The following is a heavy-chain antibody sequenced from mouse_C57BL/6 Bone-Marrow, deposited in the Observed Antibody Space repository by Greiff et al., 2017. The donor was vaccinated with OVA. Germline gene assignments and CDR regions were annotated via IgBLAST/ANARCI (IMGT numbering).Heavy chain of an antibody. CDR2: IYPRDGST. Sequence: QVQLKESDAELVKPGASVKISCKVSGYTFTDYSIPWMKQRPEQGLEWIGYIYPRDGSTKYNEKFKGKATLTADTSSSTAYMQLNSLTSEDSAVYFGDSRYGSTPYYFDYWGQGTTLTVSS. D-gene: IGHD1-1*01. CDR3: DSRYGSTPYYFDY. V-gene: IGHV1-78*01. CDR1: GYTFTDYS. J-gene: IGHJ2*01.